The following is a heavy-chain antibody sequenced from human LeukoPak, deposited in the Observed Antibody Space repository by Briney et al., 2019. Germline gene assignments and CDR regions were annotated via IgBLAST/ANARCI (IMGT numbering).Heavy chain of an antibody. CDR2: INPNSGGT. J-gene: IGHJ4*02. Sequence: ASVKVSCKASGYTFTGYYMHWVRQAPGQGLEWMGWINPNSGGTSYAQKFQGRVTMTRDTSISTAYMELSGLRSDDTAVYYCARVALYSSGWSPKDYWGQGTLVTVSS. CDR1: GYTFTGYY. D-gene: IGHD6-19*01. V-gene: IGHV1-2*02. CDR3: ARVALYSSGWSPKDY.